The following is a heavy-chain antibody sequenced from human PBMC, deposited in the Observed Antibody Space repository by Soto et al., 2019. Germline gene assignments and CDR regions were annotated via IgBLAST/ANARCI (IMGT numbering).Heavy chain of an antibody. CDR1: GFTFSSYW. D-gene: IGHD5-12*01. V-gene: IGHV3-7*03. J-gene: IGHJ4*02. CDR3: ARGTTSGATHFDY. Sequence: EVQLVESGGGLVQPGGSLRLSCAASGFTFSSYWMHWVRQAPGKGLEWVARIKQDGTETYYVDSVKGRFTISRDNTEMSLYLQINSLRTEDTAVYYCARGTTSGATHFDYWGQGSLVTVSS. CDR2: IKQDGTET.